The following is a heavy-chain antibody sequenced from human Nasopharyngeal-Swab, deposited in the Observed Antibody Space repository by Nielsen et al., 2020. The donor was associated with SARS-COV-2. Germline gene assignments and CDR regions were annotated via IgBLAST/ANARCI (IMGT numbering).Heavy chain of an antibody. Sequence: RQAPGKELEWIGSIYYSGSTYYNPSLKSRVTISVDTSKNQFSLKLSSVTAADTAVYYCATPWELSAYWGQGTLVTVSS. V-gene: IGHV4-39*01. D-gene: IGHD1-26*01. CDR2: IYYSGST. J-gene: IGHJ4*02. CDR3: ATPWELSAY.